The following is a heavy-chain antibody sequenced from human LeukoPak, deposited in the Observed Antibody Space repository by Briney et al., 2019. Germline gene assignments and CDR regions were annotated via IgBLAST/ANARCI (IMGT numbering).Heavy chain of an antibody. J-gene: IGHJ4*02. Sequence: PSETLSLTCTVSGGSISSYYWSWIRQPPGKGLEWIGYIYYSGSTNYNPSLKSRVTISVDTSKNQFSLKLSSVTAADTAVYHCARHWGESRLAFDYWGQGTLVTVSS. D-gene: IGHD3-16*01. V-gene: IGHV4-59*08. CDR3: ARHWGESRLAFDY. CDR1: GGSISSYY. CDR2: IYYSGST.